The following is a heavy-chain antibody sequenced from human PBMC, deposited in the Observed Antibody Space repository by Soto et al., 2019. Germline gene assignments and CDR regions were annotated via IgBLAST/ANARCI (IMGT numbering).Heavy chain of an antibody. D-gene: IGHD5-12*01. CDR1: GGTFSSYA. CDR3: ATSVGWLRGYYHYGMDV. J-gene: IGHJ6*02. V-gene: IGHV1-69*13. Sequence: SVKVSCKASGGTFSSYAISWVRQAPGQGLEWMGGIIPIFGTANYAQKFQGRVTITADESTSTAYMELSSLRSEDTAVYYCATSVGWLRGYYHYGMDVWGQGTTVTVSS. CDR2: IIPIFGTA.